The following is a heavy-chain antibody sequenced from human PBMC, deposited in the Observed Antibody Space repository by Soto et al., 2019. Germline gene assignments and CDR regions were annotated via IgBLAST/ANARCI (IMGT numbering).Heavy chain of an antibody. CDR2: IYYGGTT. CDR3: ARGWYYFDF. D-gene: IGHD2-15*01. Sequence: ASETLSLTCDVSVEPMTGGYYWGWIRQSPGKGLEWIASIYYGGTTYYNPSLRSRLAISIDTSKNQFSLRLTSVTAADTALYFCARGWYYFDFWGRGTLVTVSS. J-gene: IGHJ4*02. V-gene: IGHV4-38-2*01. CDR1: VEPMTGGYY.